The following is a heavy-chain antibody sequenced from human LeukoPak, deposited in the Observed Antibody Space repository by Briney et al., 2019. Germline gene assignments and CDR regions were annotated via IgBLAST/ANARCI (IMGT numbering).Heavy chain of an antibody. CDR3: AKDHSIAVADHFDC. Sequence: PGGSLRLSCAASGFTFSSYSMNWVRQAPGKGLEWVSAISGSGGGTYYAGSVKGRFTISRDNSKNTLYLQMNSLRAEDTAVYYCAKDHSIAVADHFDCWGQGTLVTVSS. CDR2: ISGSGGGT. D-gene: IGHD6-19*01. V-gene: IGHV3-23*01. J-gene: IGHJ4*02. CDR1: GFTFSSYS.